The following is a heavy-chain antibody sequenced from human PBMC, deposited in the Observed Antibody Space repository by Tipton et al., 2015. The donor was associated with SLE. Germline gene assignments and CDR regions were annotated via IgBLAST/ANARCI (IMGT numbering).Heavy chain of an antibody. V-gene: IGHV4-61*02. Sequence: TLSLTCTVSGGSISSGSYYWSWIRQPAGKGLEWIGRIYTSGSTTYNPSLKSRVTMSVDTSKNQFSLKLSSVTAADTAVYYCARVPRYEVATPYYFDYWGQGTLVTVSS. CDR1: GGSISSGSYY. CDR2: IYTSGST. J-gene: IGHJ4*02. D-gene: IGHD5-12*01. CDR3: ARVPRYEVATPYYFDY.